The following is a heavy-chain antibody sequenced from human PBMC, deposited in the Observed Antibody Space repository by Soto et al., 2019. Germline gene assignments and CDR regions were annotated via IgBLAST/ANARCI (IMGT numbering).Heavy chain of an antibody. CDR3: AIQPDLCGDFWSGYYNNSYYYYVMDV. CDR2: IIPIFGTA. V-gene: IGHV1-69*13. D-gene: IGHD3-3*01. CDR1: GGTFSSYA. J-gene: IGHJ6*02. Sequence: SVKVSCRASGGTFSSYAISWVRQAPGQGLEWMGGIIPIFGTANYAQKFQGRVTITADESTSTAYMELSSLRSEETAVYYYAIQPDLCGDFWSGYYNNSYYYYVMDVWGQGTTVTVSS.